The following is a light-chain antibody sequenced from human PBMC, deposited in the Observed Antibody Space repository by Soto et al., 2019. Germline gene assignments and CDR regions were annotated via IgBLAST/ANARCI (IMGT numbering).Light chain of an antibody. J-gene: IGLJ2*01. CDR3: SSYTSSSTLVV. V-gene: IGLV2-14*01. Sequence: QSALTQPASVSGSPGQSITISCTGTSSDVGGYNYVSWYQQHPGKAPKLMIYDVSNRPSGVSNRFSGSKSGNTASLTISGLHAEDEADYYCSSYTSSSTLVVFGGATKLTVL. CDR2: DVS. CDR1: SSDVGGYNY.